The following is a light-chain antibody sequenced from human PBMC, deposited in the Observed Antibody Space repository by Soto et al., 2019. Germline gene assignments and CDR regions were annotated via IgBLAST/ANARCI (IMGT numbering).Light chain of an antibody. V-gene: IGKV1-12*01. CDR2: GAS. CDR1: QGISTW. CDR3: QQTNSFPLT. J-gene: IGKJ4*02. Sequence: IQMTQSPSSVSASVGDRVTITFRASQGISTWLAWYQQKQGKAPKLLIYGASSLQNGVPSRFRGSGYGTHFTLTISSLQPEDFATYSCQQTNSFPLTFGGGIKVDI.